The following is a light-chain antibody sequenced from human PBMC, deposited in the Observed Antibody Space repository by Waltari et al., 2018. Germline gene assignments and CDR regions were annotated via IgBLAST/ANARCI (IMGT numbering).Light chain of an antibody. V-gene: IGLV2-14*01. CDR3: AAYTSTNTVI. Sequence: QSALTQPASVSGSPGQSITLSCTGTNSDLGYYNYVSWYQQYPGKAPKLMIFDVTRWPSGVSHRFSGSKSGNTASLTISGLQAEDEADYFCAAYTSTNTVIFGGGTKVTVL. CDR1: NSDLGYYNY. J-gene: IGLJ2*01. CDR2: DVT.